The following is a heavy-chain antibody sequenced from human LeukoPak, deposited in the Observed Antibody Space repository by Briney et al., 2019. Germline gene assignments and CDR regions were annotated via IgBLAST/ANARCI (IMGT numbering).Heavy chain of an antibody. CDR1: GFIFSSYA. V-gene: IGHV3-23*01. Sequence: GGSLSLSCAASGFIFSSYAMIWVRQAPGRGLEWVSAISGSGGSTDYGASAKGRSTISRDNYKTTPKRKMPRMRAQDPAVYCWAKATSKAASADYWGEGTLVTVSS. J-gene: IGHJ4*02. D-gene: IGHD6-6*01. CDR2: ISGSGGST. CDR3: AKATSKAASADY.